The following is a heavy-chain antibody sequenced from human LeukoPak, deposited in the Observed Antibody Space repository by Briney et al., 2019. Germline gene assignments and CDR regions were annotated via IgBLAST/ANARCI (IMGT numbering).Heavy chain of an antibody. CDR1: GFTFSSYS. Sequence: GGSLRLSCAASGFTFSSYSMNWVRQAPGKGLEWVSSISSGSSYIYYADSVKGRFTISRDNAKNSLYLQMNSLRAEDTAVYYCARMILENYYGSGSYSFSDAFDIWGQGTMVTVSS. CDR3: ARMILENYYGSGSYSFSDAFDI. V-gene: IGHV3-21*01. J-gene: IGHJ3*02. CDR2: ISSGSSYI. D-gene: IGHD3-10*01.